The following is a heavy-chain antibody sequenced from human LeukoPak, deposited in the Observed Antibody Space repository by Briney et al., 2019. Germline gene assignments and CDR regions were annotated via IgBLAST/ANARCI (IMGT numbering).Heavy chain of an antibody. CDR2: IWPSGST. J-gene: IGHJ4*02. D-gene: IGHD2-21*01. CDR3: ARKGPEHLPTYFDH. V-gene: IGHV4-4*08. CDR1: GGSISTYY. Sequence: SETLSLTCTVSGGSISTYYWSWIRQSPGQGLEWIGYIWPSGSTNYNPSLSGRVAISLDKSRNHFTLMVTAVTAADTAFYYCARKGPEHLPTYFDHWGRGILVTVSS.